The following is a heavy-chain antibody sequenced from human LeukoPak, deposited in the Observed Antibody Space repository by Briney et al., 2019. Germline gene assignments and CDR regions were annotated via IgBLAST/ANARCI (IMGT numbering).Heavy chain of an antibody. CDR2: IYYSGST. CDR1: GGSISSGGYY. J-gene: IGHJ4*02. Sequence: PSQTLSLTCTVSGGSISSGGYYWSWIRQPPGKGLEWIGYIYYSGSTNYNPSLKSRVTISVDTSKNQFSLKLSSVTAADTAVYYCARHHQGHSYFDYWGQGTLVTVSS. V-gene: IGHV4-61*08. CDR3: ARHHQGHSYFDY.